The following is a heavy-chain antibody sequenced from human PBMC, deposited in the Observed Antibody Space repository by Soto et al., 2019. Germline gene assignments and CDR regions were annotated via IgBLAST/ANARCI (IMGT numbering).Heavy chain of an antibody. CDR3: ARESEDLTSNFDY. CDR1: GFTFTRYS. CDR2: ISSTTNYI. Sequence: WGSLRLSCAASGFTFTRYSINWGRHSPFKGLEWVSSISSTTNYIYYGDSMKGRFTISRDNAKNSLYLEMNSLRAEDTAVYYCARESEDLTSNFDYWGQGTLVTVSS. V-gene: IGHV3-21*06. J-gene: IGHJ4*02.